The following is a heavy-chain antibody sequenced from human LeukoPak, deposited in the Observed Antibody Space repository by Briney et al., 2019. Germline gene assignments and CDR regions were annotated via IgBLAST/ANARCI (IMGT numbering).Heavy chain of an antibody. V-gene: IGHV1-8*01. D-gene: IGHD3-10*01. Sequence: ASVKVSCKASGYTFTSYDINWVRQATGQGLEWMGWMNPNSGNTGYAQKFQGRVTMTRNTSISTAYMELSSLRSEDTAVYYCARGVAMVRGAKTYYFDYWGQGTLVTVSS. CDR3: ARGVAMVRGAKTYYFDY. CDR2: MNPNSGNT. J-gene: IGHJ4*02. CDR1: GYTFTSYD.